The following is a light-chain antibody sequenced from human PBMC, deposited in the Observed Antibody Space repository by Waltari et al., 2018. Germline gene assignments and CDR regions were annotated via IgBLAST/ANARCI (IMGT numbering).Light chain of an antibody. V-gene: IGKV3-20*01. Sequence: EIVLTQSLDTLSLSPGERSTLSCWASQSVRNYYFAWSQQKPGQAPRLLIYAASTKAACIPDRFTARGSGTDFTLTISRLEPEDFAVYYCQQYGSSPTTFGQGTKLEI. J-gene: IGKJ2*01. CDR2: AAS. CDR3: QQYGSSPTT. CDR1: QSVRNYY.